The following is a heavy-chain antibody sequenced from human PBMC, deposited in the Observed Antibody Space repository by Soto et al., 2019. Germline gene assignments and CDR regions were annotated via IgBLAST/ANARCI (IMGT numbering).Heavy chain of an antibody. D-gene: IGHD3-3*01. CDR1: GYSFTSYW. CDR2: IYPGDSDT. J-gene: IGHJ6*03. CDR3: ARLDAIFGVVKGYYYYMDV. V-gene: IGHV5-51*01. Sequence: GESLKISCKGSGYSFTSYWIGWVRQMPGKGLEWMGIIYPGDSDTRYSPSFQGQVTISADKSISTAYLQWSSLKASDTAMYYCARLDAIFGVVKGYYYYMDVWGKGTTVTVSS.